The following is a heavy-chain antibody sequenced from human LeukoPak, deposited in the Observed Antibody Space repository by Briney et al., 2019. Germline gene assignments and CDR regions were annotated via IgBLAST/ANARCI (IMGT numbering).Heavy chain of an antibody. Sequence: GGSLRLSCAASGFTVSSNYMSWVRQAPGKGLEWVSVIYSGGSTYYADSVKGRFTISRDNSKNTLYLQMNSLRAEDTAVYYCAKAPYSSSWYFDYWGQGTLVTVSS. J-gene: IGHJ4*02. CDR1: GFTVSSNY. CDR3: AKAPYSSSWYFDY. D-gene: IGHD6-13*01. CDR2: IYSGGST. V-gene: IGHV3-53*01.